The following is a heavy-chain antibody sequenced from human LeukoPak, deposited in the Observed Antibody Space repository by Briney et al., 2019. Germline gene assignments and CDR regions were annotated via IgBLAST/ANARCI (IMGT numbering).Heavy chain of an antibody. CDR2: ISTSSSYI. CDR1: GFTFSAYS. D-gene: IGHD1-1*01. J-gene: IGHJ5*02. CDR3: ARYNWNSFGHWFDP. V-gene: IGHV3-21*01. Sequence: GGSLRLSCAASGFTFSAYSMNWVRQAPGKGLAWVAFISTSSSYIYYAVSVKGRFTISRDNARNSLYLQMNSPRAEDTAVYYCARYNWNSFGHWFDPGGQGTLVTVSS.